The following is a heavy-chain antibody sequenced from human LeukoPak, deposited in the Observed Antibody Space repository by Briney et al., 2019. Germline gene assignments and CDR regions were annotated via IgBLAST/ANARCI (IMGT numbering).Heavy chain of an antibody. D-gene: IGHD3-22*01. Sequence: ASVKVSCKASGYTLTGYYMHWVRQAPGQGLEWMGWINPNSGGTNYAQKFQGRVTMTRDTSISTAYMELSRLRSDDTAVYYCARVAYYYDSSGSFVDYWGQGTLVTVSS. V-gene: IGHV1-2*02. CDR2: INPNSGGT. CDR1: GYTLTGYY. CDR3: ARVAYYYDSSGSFVDY. J-gene: IGHJ4*02.